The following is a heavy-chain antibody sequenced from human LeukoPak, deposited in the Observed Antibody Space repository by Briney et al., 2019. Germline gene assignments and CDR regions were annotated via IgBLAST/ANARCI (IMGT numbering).Heavy chain of an antibody. V-gene: IGHV3-30*18. CDR3: AKESTVTIYYYGMDV. J-gene: IGHJ6*02. D-gene: IGHD4-11*01. CDR2: ISYDGSNK. Sequence: GGSLRLSCAASGFTFSSYGMHWVRQVPGKGLEWVAVISYDGSNKYYADSVKGRFTISRDNSKNTLYLQMNSLRAEDTAVYYCAKESTVTIYYYGMDVWGQGTTVTVSS. CDR1: GFTFSSYG.